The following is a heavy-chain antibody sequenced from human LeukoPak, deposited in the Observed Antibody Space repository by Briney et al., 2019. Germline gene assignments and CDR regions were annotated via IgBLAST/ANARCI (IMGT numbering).Heavy chain of an antibody. CDR3: AKAVQTIFGVGNYCMDV. CDR2: IRYDGSKK. CDR1: GFTFSSYG. D-gene: IGHD3-3*01. J-gene: IGHJ6*03. Sequence: GGSLRLSCAASGFTFSSYGMHWVRQAPGKGLEWVAFIRYDGSKKYYADSVKGRFTISRDNSKNTLYLQMDSLRAEDTAVYYCAKAVQTIFGVGNYCMDVWGKGTTVTVSS. V-gene: IGHV3-30*02.